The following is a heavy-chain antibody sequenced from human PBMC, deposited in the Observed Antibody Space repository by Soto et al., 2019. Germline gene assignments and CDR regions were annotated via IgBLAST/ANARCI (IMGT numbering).Heavy chain of an antibody. CDR2: IYYSGST. V-gene: IGHV4-59*01. CDR3: ARAPDCTNGVCSTNNWFDP. CDR1: GGSISSYY. Sequence: SETLSLTCTVSGGSISSYYWSWIRQPPGKGLEWIGYIYYSGSTNYNPSLKSRVTISVDTSKNQFSLKLSSVTAADTAVYYCARAPDCTNGVCSTNNWFDPWGQGTLVTVSS. D-gene: IGHD2-8*01. J-gene: IGHJ5*02.